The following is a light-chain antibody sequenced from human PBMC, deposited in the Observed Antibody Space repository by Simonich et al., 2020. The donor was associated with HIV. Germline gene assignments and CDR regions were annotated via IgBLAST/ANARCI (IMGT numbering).Light chain of an antibody. CDR1: SGSIASSF. V-gene: IGLV6-57*01. Sequence: NFMLTQPHSVSESPGKTVTISCTRSSGSIASSFVQWYQQRPGSSPTTVIYEDYQRPSGVPDRFSGSIDSSSNSASLTISGLKTEDEADYYCQSYDYTNWVFGGATKLTVL. J-gene: IGLJ3*02. CDR2: EDY. CDR3: QSYDYTNWV.